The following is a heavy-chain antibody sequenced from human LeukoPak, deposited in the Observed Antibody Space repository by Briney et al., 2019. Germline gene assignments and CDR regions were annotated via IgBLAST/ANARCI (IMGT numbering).Heavy chain of an antibody. CDR1: GYTFTSYY. CDR2: INPSGGST. Sequence: RASVTVSCKASGYTFTSYYMHWVRQAPGQGLEWMGIINPSGGSTSYAQKFQGRVTMTRDTSTSTVYMELSSLRSEDTAVYYCARGLYYYDSSVGAFDIWGQGTMVTVSS. CDR3: ARGLYYYDSSVGAFDI. V-gene: IGHV1-46*01. J-gene: IGHJ3*02. D-gene: IGHD3-22*01.